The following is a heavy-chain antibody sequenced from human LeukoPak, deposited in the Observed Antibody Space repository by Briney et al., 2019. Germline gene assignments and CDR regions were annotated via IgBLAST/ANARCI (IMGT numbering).Heavy chain of an antibody. J-gene: IGHJ6*03. D-gene: IGHD3-10*01. CDR2: VFTSGST. CDR1: GGSISSGSYY. CDR3: ARAASGGSGSYYNADHYYYYYMDV. V-gene: IGHV4-61*02. Sequence: PSETLSLTCIVSGGSISSGSYYWSWIRQPAGKGLEWIGRVFTSGSTDYNPSFKSRVTISVDTSKKQVSLRLSSVTAADTAVYYCARAASGGSGSYYNADHYYYYYMDVWGKGTTVTISS.